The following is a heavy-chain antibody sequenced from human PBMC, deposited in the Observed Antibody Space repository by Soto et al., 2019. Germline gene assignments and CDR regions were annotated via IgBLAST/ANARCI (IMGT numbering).Heavy chain of an antibody. J-gene: IGHJ4*02. D-gene: IGHD4-4*01. Sequence: GGSLRLSCAASGFTFSSYSMNWVRQAPGKGLEWVSSISSSSSYIYYADSVKGRFTISRDNAKNSLYLQMNSLRAEDTAVYYCAKDRFYYRNDTFDYWGQGTLVTVSS. CDR3: AKDRFYYRNDTFDY. CDR2: ISSSSSYI. CDR1: GFTFSSYS. V-gene: IGHV3-21*01.